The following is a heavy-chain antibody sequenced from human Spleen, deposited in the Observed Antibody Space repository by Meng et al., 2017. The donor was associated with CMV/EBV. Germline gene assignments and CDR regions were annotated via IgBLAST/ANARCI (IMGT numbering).Heavy chain of an antibody. CDR3: ARFRRLGSLYGMDV. D-gene: IGHD3-10*01. CDR2: IRYDGSNK. V-gene: IGHV3-33*08. Sequence: GESLKISCAASGFTFSSYWMHWVRQGPGKGLVWVAFIRYDGSNKYYADSVKGRLTISRDNSKNTLYLQMNSLRVEDTAVYYCARFRRLGSLYGMDVWGQGTTVTVSS. J-gene: IGHJ6*02. CDR1: GFTFSSYW.